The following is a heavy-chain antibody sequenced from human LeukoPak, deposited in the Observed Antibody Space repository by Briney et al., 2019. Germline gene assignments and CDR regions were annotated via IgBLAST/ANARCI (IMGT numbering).Heavy chain of an antibody. J-gene: IGHJ5*02. CDR2: ISTSGST. Sequence: PSETLSLTCTVSGDSISSYSWTWIRQPAGKGLEWIGRISTSGSTSYNPSLKSRVTMSLDTSKNQFSLKLSSVTAADTAVYYCARDENGYVWGSFRAWGQGTLVTVSS. CDR1: GDSISSYS. D-gene: IGHD3-16*02. CDR3: ARDENGYVWGSFRA. V-gene: IGHV4-4*07.